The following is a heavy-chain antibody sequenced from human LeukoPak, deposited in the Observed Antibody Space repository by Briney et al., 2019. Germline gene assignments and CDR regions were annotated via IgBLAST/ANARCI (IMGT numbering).Heavy chain of an antibody. CDR3: ARSKEDCCGSFDP. D-gene: IGHD2-15*01. J-gene: IGHJ5*02. V-gene: IGHV3-23*01. Sequence: GGSLRLSCAASGFTFSSYGMSWVRQAPGEGLEWVSALSGSSGTTYYADSVKGRFIISRDKSTNTLYLQMNSLRAEDTAIYYCARSKEDCCGSFDPWGQGTLVTVSS. CDR1: GFTFSSYG. CDR2: LSGSSGTT.